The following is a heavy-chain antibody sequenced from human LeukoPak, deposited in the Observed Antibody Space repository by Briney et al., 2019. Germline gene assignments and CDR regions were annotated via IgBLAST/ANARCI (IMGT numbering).Heavy chain of an antibody. CDR2: ISYDGSNK. Sequence: GGSLRLSCAASGFTFSTYGVHWVRQAPGKGLEWVALISYDGSNKYYADSVKGRFTISRDNSKNTLYLQMNSLRAEDTAVYYCAKDRGYCSGGSCHLGDYWGQGTLVTVSS. CDR1: GFTFSTYG. CDR3: AKDRGYCSGGSCHLGDY. D-gene: IGHD2-15*01. J-gene: IGHJ4*02. V-gene: IGHV3-30*18.